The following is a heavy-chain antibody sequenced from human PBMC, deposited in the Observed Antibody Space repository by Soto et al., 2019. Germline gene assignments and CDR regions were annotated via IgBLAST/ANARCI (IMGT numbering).Heavy chain of an antibody. J-gene: IGHJ5*02. CDR3: ARDSAAAGPGWFDP. CDR2: IYYSGST. V-gene: IGHV4-59*01. D-gene: IGHD6-13*01. Sequence: SETLSLTCTVSGGSISSYYWSWIRQPPGKGLEWIGYIYYSGSTNYNPSLKSRVTISVDTSKNQFSLKLSSVTAADTAVYYYARDSAAAGPGWFDPWGQGTLVTVSS. CDR1: GGSISSYY.